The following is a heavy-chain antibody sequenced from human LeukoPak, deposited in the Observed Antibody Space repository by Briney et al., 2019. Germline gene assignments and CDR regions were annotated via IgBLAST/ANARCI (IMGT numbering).Heavy chain of an antibody. Sequence: GGSLRLSCAASGLTFSSYAMNWVRQAPGKGLEWVSTISASGGSTYHAVSVKGRFTISRDNSKNTLYLQMNTLRAEDTAVYYCAKAIRTSCYGCNMDVWGEGTTVTVSS. CDR3: AKAIRTSCYGCNMDV. D-gene: IGHD2-2*01. CDR2: ISASGGST. V-gene: IGHV3-23*01. J-gene: IGHJ6*03. CDR1: GLTFSSYA.